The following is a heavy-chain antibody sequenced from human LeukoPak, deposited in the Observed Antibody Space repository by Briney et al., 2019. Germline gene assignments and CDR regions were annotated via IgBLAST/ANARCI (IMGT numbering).Heavy chain of an antibody. J-gene: IGHJ4*02. Sequence: GGSLRLSCAASGFTFSSYGMHWVRQAPGKGLEWVAFIRYDGSNKYYADSVKGRFTISRDNSKNTLYLQMNSLRVEDTAVYFCAKSLPGGGIADLYFDYWGQGTLVTVSS. V-gene: IGHV3-30*02. CDR3: AKSLPGGGIADLYFDY. CDR2: IRYDGSNK. D-gene: IGHD2-15*01. CDR1: GFTFSSYG.